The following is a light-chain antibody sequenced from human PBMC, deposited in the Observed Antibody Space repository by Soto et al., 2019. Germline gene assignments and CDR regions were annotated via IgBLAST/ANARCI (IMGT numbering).Light chain of an antibody. J-gene: IGLJ1*01. CDR2: SHN. CDR3: ATWDDSLAGYV. CDR1: SSNIGSNT. Sequence: QSVLTQPPSASGTPGQRVIISCSGSSSNIGSNTVNWYQQLPGTAPKLLIYSHNQRPSGVPDRFSGSQSGTSASLAISGLQSENEADYDCATWDDSLAGYVFGTGTKLTVL. V-gene: IGLV1-44*01.